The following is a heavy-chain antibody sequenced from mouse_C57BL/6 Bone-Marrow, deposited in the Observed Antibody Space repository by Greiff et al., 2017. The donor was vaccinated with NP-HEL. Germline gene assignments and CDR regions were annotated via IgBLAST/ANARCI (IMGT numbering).Heavy chain of an antibody. J-gene: IGHJ4*01. CDR1: GFSLSTFGMG. Sequence: QVTLKVSGPGILQPSQTLSLTCSFSGFSLSTFGMGVGWIRQPSGKGLEWLAHIWWDDDKYYNPALKSRLTISKDTSKNQVCLKIANVDTADTATYYCARIGYGYLYAMDYWGQGTSVTVSS. V-gene: IGHV8-8*01. CDR3: ARIGYGYLYAMDY. D-gene: IGHD2-2*01. CDR2: IWWDDDK.